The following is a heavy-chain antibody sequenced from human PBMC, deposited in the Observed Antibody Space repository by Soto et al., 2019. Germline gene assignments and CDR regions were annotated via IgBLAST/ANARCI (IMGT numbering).Heavy chain of an antibody. CDR1: GFTVSSNY. Sequence: GGSLRLSCAASGFTVSSNYMSWVRQAPGKGLEWVSVIYSGGSTYYADSVKGRFTISRDNSKNTLYLQMNSLRAEDTAVYYCARDRWTIFGVVPGGMDVWGQGTTVTVSS. V-gene: IGHV3-66*01. J-gene: IGHJ6*02. CDR2: IYSGGST. CDR3: ARDRWTIFGVVPGGMDV. D-gene: IGHD3-3*01.